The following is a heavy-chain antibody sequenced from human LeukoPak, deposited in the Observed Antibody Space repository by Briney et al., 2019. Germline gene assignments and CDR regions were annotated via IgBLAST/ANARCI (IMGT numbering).Heavy chain of an antibody. Sequence: GESLNISCKGSGYSFTSYWIGWVRQLPGKGLEWMGIIYPGDSDTRYSPSFQGQVTISADKSISTAYLQWSSLKASDTAMYYCARCSSTSRIDYWGQGTLVTVSS. CDR2: IYPGDSDT. D-gene: IGHD2-2*01. CDR1: GYSFTSYW. V-gene: IGHV5-51*01. CDR3: ARCSSTSRIDY. J-gene: IGHJ4*02.